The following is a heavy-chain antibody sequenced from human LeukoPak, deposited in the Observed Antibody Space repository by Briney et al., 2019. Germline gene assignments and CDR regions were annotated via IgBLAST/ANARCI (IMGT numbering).Heavy chain of an antibody. D-gene: IGHD6-19*01. J-gene: IGHJ4*02. V-gene: IGHV3-23*01. CDR1: GFTFSSYA. Sequence: GGSLRLSCATSGFTFSSYAMSWVRQAPGKGLEWVSVISGSGGSTNYADSVKGRFTISRDNSKNTLYLQMNSMRAEDTALYYCAKEPGVAVADPPYFDYWGQGTLVTVSS. CDR3: AKEPGVAVADPPYFDY. CDR2: ISGSGGST.